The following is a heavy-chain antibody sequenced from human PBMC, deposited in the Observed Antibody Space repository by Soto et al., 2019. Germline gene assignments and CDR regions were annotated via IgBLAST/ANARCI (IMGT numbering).Heavy chain of an antibody. Sequence: QLQLQVSGSGLVKPSQTLSLTCAVSGGSISSGGYSWSWIRQPPGKGQEWIGYIYHSGSTYYNPSLKSRVTISVDRSKNQFSLKLSSVTAADTAVYYCAGGIAARPLGYWGQGTLVTVSS. CDR1: GGSISSGGYS. CDR2: IYHSGST. D-gene: IGHD6-6*01. V-gene: IGHV4-30-2*01. J-gene: IGHJ4*02. CDR3: AGGIAARPLGY.